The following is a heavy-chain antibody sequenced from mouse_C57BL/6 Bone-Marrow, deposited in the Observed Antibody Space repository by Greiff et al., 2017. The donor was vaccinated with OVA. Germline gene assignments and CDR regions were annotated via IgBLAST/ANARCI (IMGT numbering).Heavy chain of an antibody. D-gene: IGHD2-5*01. Sequence: EVQLQESGPGLAKPSQTLSLTCSVTGYSIPSDYWNWIRKFPGHKLEYMGYISYSGSTYYNPSLTSRISITRDTSKNQYYLQLNSVTTEDTATYYCAMYSNYVYWYFDVWGTGTTVTVSS. V-gene: IGHV3-8*01. CDR3: AMYSNYVYWYFDV. J-gene: IGHJ1*03. CDR1: GYSIPSDY. CDR2: ISYSGST.